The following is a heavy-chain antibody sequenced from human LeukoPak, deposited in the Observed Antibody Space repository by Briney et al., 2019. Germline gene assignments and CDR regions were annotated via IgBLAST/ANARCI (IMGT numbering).Heavy chain of an antibody. CDR3: AGMITFGGVNSEDYYYYGMDV. V-gene: IGHV3-30*02. CDR2: IWYDGSNK. CDR1: GFTFSSYG. D-gene: IGHD3-16*01. Sequence: TGGSLRLSCAASGFTFSSYGMHWVRQAPGKGLEWVAVIWYDGSNKYYADSVKGRFTISRDNSKNTLYLQMNSLRAEDTAVYYCAGMITFGGVNSEDYYYYGMDVWGQGTTVTVSS. J-gene: IGHJ6*02.